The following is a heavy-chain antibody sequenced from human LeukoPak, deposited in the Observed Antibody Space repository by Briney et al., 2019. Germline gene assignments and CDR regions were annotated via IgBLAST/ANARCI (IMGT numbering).Heavy chain of an antibody. D-gene: IGHD3-9*01. CDR2: ISYDGSNK. J-gene: IGHJ4*02. V-gene: IGHV3-30-3*02. CDR1: GFTFNSFA. CDR3: AKLLYYDILTGPLDY. Sequence: GKSLRLSCAASGFTFNSFAMHWVRQAPGKGLEWVAVISYDGSNKYYADSVKGRFTISRDNSKNTLYLQMNSLRAEDTAVYYCAKLLYYDILTGPLDYWGQGTLVTVSS.